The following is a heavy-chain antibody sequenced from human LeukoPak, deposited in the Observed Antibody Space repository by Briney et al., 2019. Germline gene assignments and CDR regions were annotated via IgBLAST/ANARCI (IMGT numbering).Heavy chain of an antibody. D-gene: IGHD3-9*01. V-gene: IGHV3-64*01. CDR1: GFTFTTYA. CDR2: ISSNGGST. J-gene: IGHJ4*02. Sequence: GGSLRLSCAASGFTFTTYAMTWVRQAPGKGLEYVSAISSNGGSTYYANSVKGRFTISRDNSKNTLYLQMGSLRAEDMAVYYCARGSRYFDWLSGFDYWGQGTLVTVSS. CDR3: ARGSRYFDWLSGFDY.